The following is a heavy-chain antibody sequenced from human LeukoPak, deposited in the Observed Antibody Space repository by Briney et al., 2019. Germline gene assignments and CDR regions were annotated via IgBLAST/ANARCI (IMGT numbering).Heavy chain of an antibody. Sequence: KASETLSLTCTVSGGSITTYYWNWIRQPPGKGLEWIGHSYYSGSTNYNPSLKSRVTISVDTSKNQFSLKLSSVTAADTAVYYCARETSQKGAHYMDVWGKGTTVTISS. V-gene: IGHV4-59*01. J-gene: IGHJ6*03. CDR2: SYYSGST. D-gene: IGHD3-16*01. CDR3: ARETSQKGAHYMDV. CDR1: GGSITTYY.